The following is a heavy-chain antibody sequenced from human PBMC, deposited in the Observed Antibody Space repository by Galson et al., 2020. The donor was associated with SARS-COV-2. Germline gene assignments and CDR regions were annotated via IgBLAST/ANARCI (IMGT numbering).Heavy chain of an antibody. V-gene: IGHV3-64D*06. Sequence: GESLKISCSASGFTFSSYAMHWVRQAPGKGLEYVSAISSNGGSTYYAASVKGRFTISRDNSKNTLYLQMSSLRAEDTAVYYCVKGGYRVADAFDIWGQGTMVTVSS. D-gene: IGHD5-12*01. CDR2: ISSNGGST. CDR3: VKGGYRVADAFDI. CDR1: GFTFSSYA. J-gene: IGHJ3*02.